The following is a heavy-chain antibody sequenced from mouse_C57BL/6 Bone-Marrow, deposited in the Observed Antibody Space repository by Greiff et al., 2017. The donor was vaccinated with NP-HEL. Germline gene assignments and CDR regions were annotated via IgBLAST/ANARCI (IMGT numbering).Heavy chain of an antibody. J-gene: IGHJ2*01. CDR3: ARPNAVYFDD. CDR1: GFTFSDYG. Sequence: EVMLVESGGGLVKPGGSLKLSCAASGFTFSDYGMHWVRQAPEKGLEWVAYISSGSSTIYYADTVKGRFTISRDNAKNTLFLQMTSLRSEDTAMYYCARPNAVYFDDWGKGTTLTVSS. V-gene: IGHV5-17*01. CDR2: ISSGSSTI.